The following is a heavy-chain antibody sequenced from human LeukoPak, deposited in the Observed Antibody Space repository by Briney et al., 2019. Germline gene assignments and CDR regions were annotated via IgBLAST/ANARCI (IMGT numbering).Heavy chain of an antibody. CDR1: GGSFSGYY. D-gene: IGHD3-3*02. Sequence: PSETLSLTCAVYGGSFSGYYWSWIRQPPGKGLEWIGEIYHSGSTNYNPSLKSRVTISVDKSKNQFSLRLSSVTAADTAVYYCARAGRRTFSFDIWGQGTMVTVSS. V-gene: IGHV4-34*01. CDR3: ARAGRRTFSFDI. J-gene: IGHJ3*02. CDR2: IYHSGST.